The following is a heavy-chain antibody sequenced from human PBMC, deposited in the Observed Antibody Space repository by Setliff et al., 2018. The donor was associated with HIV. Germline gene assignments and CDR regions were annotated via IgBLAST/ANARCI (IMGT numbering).Heavy chain of an antibody. CDR1: GGSTTSGGYY. CDR3: ARQGSLCPDCYLDS. J-gene: IGHJ4*02. V-gene: IGHV4-31*03. CDR2: IYYSGST. D-gene: IGHD2-21*01. Sequence: SETLSLTCSVSGGSTTSGGYYWSWIRQHPGKGLEYIGYIYYSGSTYYNPSLKSRVTMSIDTSTQQFFLNVTSVTAADTAVYYCARQGSLCPDCYLDSWGQGTLVTVSS.